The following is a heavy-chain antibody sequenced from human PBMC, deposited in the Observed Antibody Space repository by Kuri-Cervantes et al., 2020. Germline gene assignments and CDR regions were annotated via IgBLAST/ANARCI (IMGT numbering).Heavy chain of an antibody. J-gene: IGHJ4*02. CDR2: VFYSGST. CDR1: GGSISTYS. V-gene: IGHV4-59*01. Sequence: SETLSLTCTVSGGSISTYSWSWIRQSPGTGLEWIGHVFYSGSTNYNPSLKSRVTISVDTSKNQFSLKLSSVTAADTAVYYCARDQSRLGYFDYWGQGTLVTVSS. D-gene: IGHD5/OR15-5a*01. CDR3: ARDQSRLGYFDY.